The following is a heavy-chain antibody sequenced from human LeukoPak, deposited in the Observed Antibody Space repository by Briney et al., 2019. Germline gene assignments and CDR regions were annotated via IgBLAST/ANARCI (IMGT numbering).Heavy chain of an antibody. CDR2: ISWNSGSI. V-gene: IGHV3-9*03. CDR1: GFTFDDYA. D-gene: IGHD6-6*01. J-gene: IGHJ4*02. CDR3: AKGAEYSSSSPFDY. Sequence: GGSLRLSCAASGFTFDDYAMHWVRQAPGKGLEWVSGISWNSGSIGYADSVKGQFTISRDNAKNSLDLQMNSLRAEDMALYYCAKGAEYSSSSPFDYWDQGTLVTVSS.